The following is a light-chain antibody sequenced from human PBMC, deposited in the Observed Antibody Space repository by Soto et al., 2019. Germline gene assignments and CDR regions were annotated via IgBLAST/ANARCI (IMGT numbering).Light chain of an antibody. J-gene: IGKJ5*01. Sequence: EIVMTQSPATLSVSPGDSAALSCWASQSVGSNLAWYQQRPGQAPRLLIYDASTRATGIPARFSGSGSWTEFTLTISSLQSEDFAVYYCQQHGNWPPITFGQGTRLEIK. CDR1: QSVGSN. CDR3: QQHGNWPPIT. CDR2: DAS. V-gene: IGKV3-15*01.